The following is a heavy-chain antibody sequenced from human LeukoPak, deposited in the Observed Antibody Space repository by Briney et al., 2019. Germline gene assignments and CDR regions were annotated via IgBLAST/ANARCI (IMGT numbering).Heavy chain of an antibody. CDR1: GGSFSDYY. CDR2: IHHSGTT. V-gene: IGHV4-34*01. CDR3: ARVVGRYYKVDF. J-gene: IGHJ4*02. Sequence: SETLSLTCAVYGGSFSDYYWTWIRQPPGKGLEWLGEIHHSGTTNYKPSLKSRATISVDTSKNQFSLKLTSVTAADTAVYYCARVVGRYYKVDFWGRGTPVTVS. D-gene: IGHD1-26*01.